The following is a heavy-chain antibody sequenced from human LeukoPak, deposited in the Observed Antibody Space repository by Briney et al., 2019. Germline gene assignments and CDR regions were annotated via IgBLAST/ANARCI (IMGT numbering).Heavy chain of an antibody. Sequence: SETLSLTCTVSGGSISSYYWSWIRQPAGKGLEWIGRIYTSGSTNYNPPLKSRVTMSEDPYKNQSSLKLSSVTAADTAVYYCARLYCSGGSCYTDYWGQGTLVTVSS. D-gene: IGHD2-15*01. CDR2: IYTSGST. V-gene: IGHV4-4*07. CDR1: GGSISSYY. J-gene: IGHJ4*02. CDR3: ARLYCSGGSCYTDY.